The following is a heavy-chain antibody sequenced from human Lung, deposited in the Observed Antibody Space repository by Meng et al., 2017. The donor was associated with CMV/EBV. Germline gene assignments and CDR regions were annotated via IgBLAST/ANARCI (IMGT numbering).Heavy chain of an antibody. CDR3: SRGGGRYCSGGSCYRTGFDP. CDR1: GFTFSSFE. D-gene: IGHD2-15*01. V-gene: IGHV3-48*03. Sequence: SCAASGFTFSSFEMNWVRQAPGKGLDWVSYISSSGTTIYYADSVKGRFTISRDNAKNSLYLQMNSLRAEDTAVYYCSRGGGRYCSGGSCYRTGFDPXGQGXLVTVSS. CDR2: ISSSGTTI. J-gene: IGHJ5*02.